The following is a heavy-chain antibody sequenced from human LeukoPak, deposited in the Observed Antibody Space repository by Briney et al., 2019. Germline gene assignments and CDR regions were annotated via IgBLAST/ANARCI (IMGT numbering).Heavy chain of an antibody. CDR2: IYYSGSA. V-gene: IGHV4-59*08. D-gene: IGHD3-16*02. J-gene: IGHJ4*02. CDR3: ARHVGDYVWGSYRFFDY. Sequence: SETLSLTCTVSGGSISSYYWSWIRQPPGKGLEWIGYIYYSGSANYNPSLKSRVTISVDTSKNQFSLKLSSVTAADTAVYYCARHVGDYVWGSYRFFDYWGQGTLVTVSS. CDR1: GGSISSYY.